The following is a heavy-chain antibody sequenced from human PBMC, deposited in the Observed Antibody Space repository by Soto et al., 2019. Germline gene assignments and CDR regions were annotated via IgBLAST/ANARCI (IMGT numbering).Heavy chain of an antibody. CDR3: ARARDFPNY. CDR1: GFTFSSYA. J-gene: IGHJ4*02. V-gene: IGHV3-30-3*01. D-gene: IGHD3-3*01. Sequence: HPGGSVRLSCAASGFTFSSYAMRWVRQAPGKGLEWVAVISYDGSNKYYADSVKGRFTISRDNSKNTLYLQMNSLRAEDTAVYYCARARDFPNYWGQGTLVTVS. CDR2: ISYDGSNK.